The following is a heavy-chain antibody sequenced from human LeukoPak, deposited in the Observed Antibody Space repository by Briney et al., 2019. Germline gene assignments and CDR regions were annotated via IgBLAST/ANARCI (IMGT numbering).Heavy chain of an antibody. CDR1: GYTFTSYG. D-gene: IGHD3-22*01. Sequence: SVKVSCKASGYTFTSYGISWVRQAPGQGLEWMGWISAYNGNTNYAQKLQGRVTMTTDTSTSTAYMELRSLRSDDTAVYYCARVFDYYDSSGYYDYWGQGTLVTVSS. J-gene: IGHJ4*02. CDR3: ARVFDYYDSSGYYDY. V-gene: IGHV1-18*01. CDR2: ISAYNGNT.